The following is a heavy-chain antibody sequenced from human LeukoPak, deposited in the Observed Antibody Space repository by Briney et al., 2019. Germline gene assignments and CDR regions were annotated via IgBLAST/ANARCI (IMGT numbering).Heavy chain of an antibody. J-gene: IGHJ4*02. D-gene: IGHD3-10*01. CDR1: GDSISTYY. CDR2: VYYSGST. V-gene: IGHV4-59*12. CDR3: ARLVARVRGVTYYFDY. Sequence: SETLSLTCTVSGDSISTYYWSWIRQPPGKGLEWIGYVYYSGSTNYNPSLKSRVTISVDTSKNQFSLRLKSVTAADTAVYYCARLVARVRGVTYYFDYWGQGTLVTVSS.